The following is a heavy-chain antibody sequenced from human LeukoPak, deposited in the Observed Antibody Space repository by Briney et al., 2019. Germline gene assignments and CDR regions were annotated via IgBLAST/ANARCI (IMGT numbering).Heavy chain of an antibody. J-gene: IGHJ3*02. D-gene: IGHD3-22*01. CDR2: INPNSGGT. V-gene: IGHV1-2*02. CDR1: GYTFTVYY. CDR3: ARALGTYYYDSSGYYSDAFDI. Sequence: GASVKVSFKASGYTFTVYYMHWVRQAPGQGLEWMGWINPNSGGTNYAQKFQGRVTMTRDTSISTAYMELSRLRSDDTAVYYCARALGTYYYDSSGYYSDAFDIWGQGTMVTVSS.